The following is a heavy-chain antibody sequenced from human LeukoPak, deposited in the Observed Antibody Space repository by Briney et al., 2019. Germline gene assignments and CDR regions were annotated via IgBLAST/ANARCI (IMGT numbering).Heavy chain of an antibody. CDR2: IYYSGST. D-gene: IGHD1-26*01. CDR3: ATVGATQVQHFDY. V-gene: IGHV4-39*07. CDR1: GGSISSSSYY. Sequence: PSETLSLTCTVSGGSISSSSYYWGWIRQPPGKGLEWIGSIYYSGSTYYNPSLKSRVTISVDTSKNQFSLKLSSVTAADTAVYYCATVGATQVQHFDYWGQGTLVTVSS. J-gene: IGHJ4*02.